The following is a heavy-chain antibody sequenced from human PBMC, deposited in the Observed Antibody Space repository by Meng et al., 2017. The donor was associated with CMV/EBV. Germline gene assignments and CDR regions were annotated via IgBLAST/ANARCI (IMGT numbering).Heavy chain of an antibody. CDR1: GFTFSSYG. D-gene: IGHD3/OR15-3a*01. Sequence: GESLKISCAASGFTFSSYGMHWVRQAPGKGLEWVAFIRYGGSNKYYADSVKGRFTISRDNSKNTLYLQMNSLRAEDTAVYYCAAGLETQEYYFDYWGQGTLVTVSS. CDR3: AAGLETQEYYFDY. CDR2: IRYGGSNK. J-gene: IGHJ4*02. V-gene: IGHV3-30*02.